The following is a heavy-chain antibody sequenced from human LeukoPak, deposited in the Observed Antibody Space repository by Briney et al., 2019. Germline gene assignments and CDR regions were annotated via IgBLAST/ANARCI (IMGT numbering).Heavy chain of an antibody. CDR3: ARGYPYYYDSSGYQPFDY. J-gene: IGHJ4*02. CDR2: INHSGST. CDR1: GGSFSGYY. Sequence: PSETLSLTCAVYGGSFSGYYWSWIRQPPGKGLEWIGEINHSGSTNYNPSLKSRVTISVDTSKNQFSLKLSSVTAADTAVYYCARGYPYYYDSSGYQPFDYWGQGTLVTVPS. V-gene: IGHV4-34*01. D-gene: IGHD3-22*01.